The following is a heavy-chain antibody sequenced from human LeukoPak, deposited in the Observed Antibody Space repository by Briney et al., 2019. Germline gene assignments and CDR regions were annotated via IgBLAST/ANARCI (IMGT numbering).Heavy chain of an antibody. J-gene: IGHJ4*02. CDR3: ARRAGGYSHPYDY. V-gene: IGHV3-21*01. Sequence: PGGSLRLSCAASGFTFSRYSLNWVRQAPGKGLEWVSSISSSSSYIYYADSVKGRFTISRDNAKNSLYLQMNSLRAEDTAVYYCARRAGGYSHPYDYWGQGILVTVSS. CDR2: ISSSSSYI. CDR1: GFTFSRYS. D-gene: IGHD4-23*01.